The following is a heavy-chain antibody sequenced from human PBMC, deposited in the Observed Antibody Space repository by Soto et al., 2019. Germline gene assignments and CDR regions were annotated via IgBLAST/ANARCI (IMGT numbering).Heavy chain of an antibody. D-gene: IGHD3-10*01. CDR3: ARGAAGSGMDYHHGMDV. J-gene: IGHJ6*02. Sequence: QERLVQSGTEVKKPGSSVKVSCKASGGTFSSYALSWVRQAPGQGLEWMGGIIPMYGTGNYAQKFQGRVTISADESTSTDYMELSALRSDDTAVYYCARGAAGSGMDYHHGMDVWGQGTTVTVS. CDR1: GGTFSSYA. CDR2: IIPMYGTG. V-gene: IGHV1-69*01.